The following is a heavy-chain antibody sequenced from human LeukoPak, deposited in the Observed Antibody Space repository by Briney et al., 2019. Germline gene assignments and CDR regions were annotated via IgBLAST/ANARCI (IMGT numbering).Heavy chain of an antibody. Sequence: PRGSLRVSSAAPGFTFTSSALYWVRPAPHKGLEWVSLISYDGSNKYYADSAKGRFTLSRDNSKNTLYLQMKSLRAKDTAVYYCARRNTGWAFCDDCCQQALVTAAS. J-gene: IGHJ4*02. V-gene: IGHV3-30*01. D-gene: IGHD3-3*01. CDR1: GFTFTSSA. CDR2: ISYDGSNK. CDR3: ARRNTGWAFCDD.